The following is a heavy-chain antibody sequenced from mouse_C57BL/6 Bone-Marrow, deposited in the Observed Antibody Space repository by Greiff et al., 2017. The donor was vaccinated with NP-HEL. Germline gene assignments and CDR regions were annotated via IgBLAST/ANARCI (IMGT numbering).Heavy chain of an antibody. CDR2: IDPEGGDT. Sequence: VQLQQSGAELVKPGASVKLSCTASGFTFTDYYMHWVKQRTEQGLEWIGRIDPEGGDTKYTEKFKGKATITADTSSNTAYLQLSSLTSEDAAVYYCARGLRLVVFDYWGQGTTLTVSS. CDR3: ARGLRLVVFDY. V-gene: IGHV14-2*01. J-gene: IGHJ2*01. D-gene: IGHD1-2*01. CDR1: GFTFTDYY.